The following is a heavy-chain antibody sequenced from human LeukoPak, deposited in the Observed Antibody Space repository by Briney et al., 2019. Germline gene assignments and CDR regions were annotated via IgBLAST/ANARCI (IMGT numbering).Heavy chain of an antibody. D-gene: IGHD5-24*01. CDR3: ARPSPPGDGYNPPDH. V-gene: IGHV3-30*04. Sequence: GKSLTLSCVVSGFNFDNFAMHWVRQPLGKGLERVAVISHDGRTKYYADSMKGRITISRGNSKNTLFLQMNNLRSEDTAVYFCARPSPPGDGYNPPDHWGQGTLVTVSS. J-gene: IGHJ4*02. CDR2: ISHDGRTK. CDR1: GFNFDNFA.